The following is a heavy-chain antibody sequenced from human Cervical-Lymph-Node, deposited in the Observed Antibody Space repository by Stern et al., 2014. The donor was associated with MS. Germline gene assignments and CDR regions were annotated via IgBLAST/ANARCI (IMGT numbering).Heavy chain of an antibody. D-gene: IGHD1-1*01. CDR1: GFTFSSFA. Sequence: VQLVESEGGVVQPGRSLRLSCAASGFTFSSFAMHWVRQAPGKGLEWVAVIAYDGSNKFYADSVKGRFIISRDNSKKTLYLQMNSLRAEDTAVYYCARDWDARYTFDYWGQGTLVTVSS. CDR3: ARDWDARYTFDY. CDR2: IAYDGSNK. V-gene: IGHV3-30*04. J-gene: IGHJ4*02.